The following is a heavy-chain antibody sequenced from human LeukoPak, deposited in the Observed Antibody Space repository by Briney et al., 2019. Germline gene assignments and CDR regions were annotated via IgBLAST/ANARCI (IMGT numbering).Heavy chain of an antibody. J-gene: IGHJ5*02. CDR1: GFTVSSNY. CDR3: ARGWDGDGFDP. Sequence: GGSLRLSCAASGFTVSSNYTSWVRQAPGKGLEWVSVIYSGGSTYYADSVKGRFTISRDNSKNTLYLQMNSLRAEDTAVYYCARGWDGDGFDPWGQGTLVTVSS. V-gene: IGHV3-53*01. CDR2: IYSGGST. D-gene: IGHD4-17*01.